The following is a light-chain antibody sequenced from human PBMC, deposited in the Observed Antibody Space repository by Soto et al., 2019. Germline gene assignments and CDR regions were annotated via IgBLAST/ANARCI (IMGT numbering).Light chain of an antibody. Sequence: IGFTQSPSSLSLSPGERATLSCRASQSVSSYLAWYQQKPGQAPRLLIYDASKRATGIPARFSGSGFGTDYTLTISSLEPEDFAVYYCQQRSKWRTFGQGTKVDIK. J-gene: IGKJ1*01. V-gene: IGKV3-11*01. CDR3: QQRSKWRT. CDR1: QSVSSY. CDR2: DAS.